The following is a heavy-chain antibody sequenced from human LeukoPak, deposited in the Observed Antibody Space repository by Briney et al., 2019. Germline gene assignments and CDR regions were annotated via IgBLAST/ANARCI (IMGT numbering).Heavy chain of an antibody. J-gene: IGHJ4*02. V-gene: IGHV3-23*01. CDR3: ARGGTSSWYFVFDY. Sequence: SGGSLRLSCAASGFTFRSYAMTWARQAPGKGLEWVSVISGSGDSAYYADSVKGRFTISRDNFKNTLYLQMNSLTAEDTAVYYCARGGTSSWYFVFDYWGQGVLVTVSS. D-gene: IGHD6-13*01. CDR2: ISGSGDSA. CDR1: GFTFRSYA.